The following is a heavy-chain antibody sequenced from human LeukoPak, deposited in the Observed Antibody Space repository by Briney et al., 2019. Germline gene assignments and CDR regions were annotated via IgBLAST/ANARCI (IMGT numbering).Heavy chain of an antibody. CDR2: IYYSGST. CDR1: GGSISSYY. D-gene: IGHD2-15*01. CDR3: ARSVEGYCSGDNCYYYYYYMDV. V-gene: IGHV4-59*01. Sequence: SETLSLTRTVSGGSISSYYWSWIRQPPGKGLEWIGYIYYSGSTNYNPSLNSRVTISVDTSKNQFSLKLSSVTAADTAVYYCARSVEGYCSGDNCYYYYYYMDVWGKGTTVTVSS. J-gene: IGHJ6*03.